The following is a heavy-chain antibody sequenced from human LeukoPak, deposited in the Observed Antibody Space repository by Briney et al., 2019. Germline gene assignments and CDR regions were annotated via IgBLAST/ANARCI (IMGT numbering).Heavy chain of an antibody. J-gene: IGHJ4*02. CDR3: ARDDLRAVAGTLFDY. V-gene: IGHV3-7*01. Sequence: GGSLRLSCAASGFTFSSYWMTWVRQAPGKGLEWVANIKQDGTTKYYLDSVKGRFTISRDNAKNSLYLQMNSLRAEDTAVYYCARDDLRAVAGTLFDYWGQGTLVTVSS. D-gene: IGHD6-19*01. CDR1: GFTFSSYW. CDR2: IKQDGTTK.